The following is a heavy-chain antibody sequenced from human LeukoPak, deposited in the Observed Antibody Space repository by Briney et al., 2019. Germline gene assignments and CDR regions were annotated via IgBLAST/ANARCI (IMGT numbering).Heavy chain of an antibody. Sequence: GESLKISCKGSGYSFTSYWIGWVRQMPGKGLEWMGIIYPGDSDTRYSPSFQGQVTISADKSITTAFLQWSGLKASDTAVYYCARTGKNCTGGSCYSDDAFDMWGQGTMVTVSS. CDR3: ARTGKNCTGGSCYSDDAFDM. V-gene: IGHV5-51*01. CDR1: GYSFTSYW. CDR2: IYPGDSDT. D-gene: IGHD2-15*01. J-gene: IGHJ3*02.